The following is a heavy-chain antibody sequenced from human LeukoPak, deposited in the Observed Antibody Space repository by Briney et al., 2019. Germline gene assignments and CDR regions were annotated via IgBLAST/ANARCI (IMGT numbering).Heavy chain of an antibody. CDR1: GLTFSKAW. Sequence: GGSLRLSCTASGLTFSKAWMTWVRQAPGKGLEWVGRIKSRTVGGTIEYATPVRGRFTISRDDSKNTFYVQMNSLKTEDTAVYYCTTETFWGQGTLVTVSS. V-gene: IGHV3-15*01. CDR3: TTETF. D-gene: IGHD3-16*01. CDR2: IKSRTVGGTI. J-gene: IGHJ4*02.